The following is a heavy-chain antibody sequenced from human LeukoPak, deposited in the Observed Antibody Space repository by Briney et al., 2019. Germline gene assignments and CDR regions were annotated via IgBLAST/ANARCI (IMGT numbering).Heavy chain of an antibody. CDR2: INPYSGDT. Sequence: ASVKVSCKASGYSFTGYYIHWLRQAPGQGLEWMGWINPYSGDTNYARKFQGRVTMTRDTSTSTVYMELSSLRSEDTAVYYCARVSGTIFGVAQYYFDYWGQGTLVTVSS. D-gene: IGHD3-3*01. CDR3: ARVSGTIFGVAQYYFDY. V-gene: IGHV1-2*02. CDR1: GYSFTGYY. J-gene: IGHJ4*02.